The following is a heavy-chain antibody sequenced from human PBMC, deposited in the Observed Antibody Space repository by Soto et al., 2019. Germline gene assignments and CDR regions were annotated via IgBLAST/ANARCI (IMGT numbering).Heavy chain of an antibody. Sequence: QVQLVESGGGVVQPGRSLRLSCAASGFTFSNYGMQWVRQAPGKGLEWVAVLSYDGGNKYYADSVKGRFTISRDNSKNTLYLQMNSLRVEDTAVYYCAKDPSLDGWYFDLWGRGTLVTVSS. CDR2: LSYDGGNK. CDR3: AKDPSLDGWYFDL. J-gene: IGHJ2*01. CDR1: GFTFSNYG. V-gene: IGHV3-30*18.